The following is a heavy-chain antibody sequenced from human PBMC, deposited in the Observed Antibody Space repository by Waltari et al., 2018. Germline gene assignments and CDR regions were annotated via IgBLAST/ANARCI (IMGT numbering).Heavy chain of an antibody. CDR2: IYPGDSDT. Sequence: EVQLVQSGAEVKKPGESLKISCKGSGYSFTSYWIGWVRQMPGKGLEWMGIIYPGDSDTRYIPSFQGQVTISADKSISTAYLQWSSLKASDTAMYYCAREYSSSFSAVNYYYMDVWGKGTTVTVSS. CDR1: GYSFTSYW. J-gene: IGHJ6*03. D-gene: IGHD6-6*01. V-gene: IGHV5-51*03. CDR3: AREYSSSFSAVNYYYMDV.